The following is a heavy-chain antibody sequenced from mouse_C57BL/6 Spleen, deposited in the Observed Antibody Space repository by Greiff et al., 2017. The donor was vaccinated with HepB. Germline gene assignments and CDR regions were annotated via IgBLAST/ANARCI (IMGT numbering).Heavy chain of an antibody. Sequence: EVQRVESGGGLVQPKGSLKLSCAASGFSFNTYAMNWVRQAPGKGLEWVARIRSKSNNYATYYADSVKDRFTISRDDSESMLYLQMNNLKTEDTAMYYCVRIGDDYDEFAYWGQGTLVTVSA. V-gene: IGHV10-1*01. CDR3: VRIGDDYDEFAY. J-gene: IGHJ3*01. CDR2: IRSKSNNYAT. D-gene: IGHD2-4*01. CDR1: GFSFNTYA.